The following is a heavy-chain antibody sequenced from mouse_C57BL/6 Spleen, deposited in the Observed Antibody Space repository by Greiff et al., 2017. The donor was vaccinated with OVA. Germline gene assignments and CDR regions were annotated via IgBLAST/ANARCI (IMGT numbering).Heavy chain of an antibody. J-gene: IGHJ4*01. D-gene: IGHD2-1*01. Sequence: QVQLQQSGAELVKPGASVKLSCKASGYTFTSYWMHWVKQRPGQGLEWIGMIHPNSGSTNYNEKFKSKATLTVDKSSSTAYMQLSSLTSEDSAVYYCARGGVTLYYYAMDYWGQGTSVTVSS. CDR2: IHPNSGST. CDR1: GYTFTSYW. CDR3: ARGGVTLYYYAMDY. V-gene: IGHV1-64*01.